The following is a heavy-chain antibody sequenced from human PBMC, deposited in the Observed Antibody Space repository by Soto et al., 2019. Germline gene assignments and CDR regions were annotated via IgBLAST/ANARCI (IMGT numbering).Heavy chain of an antibody. V-gene: IGHV1-18*01. Sequence: QVYLVQSGPEVKKPGASVKVSCKASGYTFINYGVSWVRQAPGQGLEWMGWISAYNGDKKYAQNVQGRVTLTTDTSPSTSYMEMRTLRSDDTAAYYCARDGPHIPAVGDVWGQGTTVTVSS. CDR2: ISAYNGDK. CDR1: GYTFINYG. J-gene: IGHJ6*02. D-gene: IGHD6-13*01. CDR3: ARDGPHIPAVGDV.